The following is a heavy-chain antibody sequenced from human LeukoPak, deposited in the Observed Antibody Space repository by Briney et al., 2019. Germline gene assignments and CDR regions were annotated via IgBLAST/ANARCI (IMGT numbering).Heavy chain of an antibody. D-gene: IGHD5-18*01. V-gene: IGHV3-66*01. J-gene: IGHJ4*02. Sequence: GGSLRLSCAASGFTVSSNYMSWVRQAPGKGLEWVSVIYSGGSTYYADSVKGRFTISRDNSKNTLYLQMNSLRAEDTAVYYCARDPTVGYSYGYLFGYWGQGTLVTVSS. CDR1: GFTVSSNY. CDR2: IYSGGST. CDR3: ARDPTVGYSYGYLFGY.